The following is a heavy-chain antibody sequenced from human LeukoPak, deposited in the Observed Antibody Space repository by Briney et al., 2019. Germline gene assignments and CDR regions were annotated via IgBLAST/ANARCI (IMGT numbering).Heavy chain of an antibody. D-gene: IGHD5-24*01. CDR3: ASGEMATITALDY. CDR1: GGSISSYY. Sequence: NPSETLSLTCTVSGGSISSYYWSWIRQPPGKGLEWIGYIYYSGSTNYNPSLKSRVTISVDTSKNQFSLKLSSVTAADTAVYYYASGEMATITALDYWGQGTLVTVSS. CDR2: IYYSGST. V-gene: IGHV4-59*01. J-gene: IGHJ4*02.